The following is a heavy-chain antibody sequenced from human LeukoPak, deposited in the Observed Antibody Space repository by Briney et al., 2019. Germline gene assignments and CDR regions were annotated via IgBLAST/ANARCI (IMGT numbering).Heavy chain of an antibody. CDR3: ARYAERKYGMDV. Sequence: SGTLSLTCAVSGGSISRSNWWSWVRQPPGKGLEWIGEVYYSGSGNYNMSFKSRVTISVDKSKNQFSLKLTSVTAADTAVYYCARYAERKYGMDVWGQGTIVIVSS. CDR2: VYYSGSG. CDR1: GGSISRSNW. J-gene: IGHJ6*02. V-gene: IGHV4-4*02.